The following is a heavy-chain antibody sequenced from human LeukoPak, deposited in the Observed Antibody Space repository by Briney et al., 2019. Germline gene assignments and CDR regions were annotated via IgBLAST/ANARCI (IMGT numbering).Heavy chain of an antibody. CDR3: ARGSWWFDP. J-gene: IGHJ5*02. V-gene: IGHV3-30*04. CDR1: GFTFSSYA. Sequence: GGSLRLSCAASGFTFSSYAMHWVRQAPGKGLEWVAVISYDGSNKYYADSVKGRFTISRDNSKNTLYLQMNSLRAEDTAVYYCARGSWWFDPWGQGTLVTVS. CDR2: ISYDGSNK.